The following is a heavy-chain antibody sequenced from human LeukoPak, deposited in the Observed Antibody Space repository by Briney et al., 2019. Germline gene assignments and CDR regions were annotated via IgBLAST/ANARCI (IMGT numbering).Heavy chain of an antibody. CDR2: MNQDGSEI. CDR3: TRDFQGRFYYHVDV. V-gene: IGHV3-7*01. Sequence: GGSLRLSCAASGFSFSSYWMSWVRQAPGRGLEWVANMNQDGSEIYYVDSVKGRLTISRDNAKNSLYLQMNSLRAEGTGVYYCTRDFQGRFYYHVDVWGKGTTVTVSS. J-gene: IGHJ6*03. CDR1: GFSFSSYW. D-gene: IGHD3-10*01.